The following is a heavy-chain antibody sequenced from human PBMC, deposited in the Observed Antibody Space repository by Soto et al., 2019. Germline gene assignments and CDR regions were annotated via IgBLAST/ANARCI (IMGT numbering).Heavy chain of an antibody. CDR3: ASSMVVTSYFDS. J-gene: IGHJ4*02. CDR2: IYNSGST. CDR1: GGSISRDGYS. Sequence: QLQLQESGSRLVKPSQTLSLTCAVSGGSISRDGYSWSWIRRSPGKGLEWIGYIYNSGSTFYNPSLKSRLTIAVDRSKNQLSLQRNSVTAADTAVYYCASSMVVTSYFDSRGQGTQVTVSS. V-gene: IGHV4-30-2*06. D-gene: IGHD2-21*02.